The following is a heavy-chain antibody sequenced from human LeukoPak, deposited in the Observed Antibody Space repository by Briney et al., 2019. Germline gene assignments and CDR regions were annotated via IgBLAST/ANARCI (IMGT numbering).Heavy chain of an antibody. V-gene: IGHV4-39*01. J-gene: IGHJ3*02. Sequence: SETLSLTCTVSGGSISSSSYYWGWIRQPPGKGLEWIGSIYYSGSTYYNPSLKSRVTISVDTSKNQFSLKLSSVTAADTAVYYCARRHSTQWLVLDVFDIWGQGTMVTVSP. CDR1: GGSISSSSYY. CDR2: IYYSGST. CDR3: ARRHSTQWLVLDVFDI. D-gene: IGHD6-19*01.